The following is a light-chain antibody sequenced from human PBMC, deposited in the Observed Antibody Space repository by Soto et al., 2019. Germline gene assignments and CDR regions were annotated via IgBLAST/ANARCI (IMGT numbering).Light chain of an antibody. J-gene: IGKJ5*01. V-gene: IGKV3-15*01. CDR2: GAS. Sequence: EIVMTQSPATLSLSPGERATLSCRASQSVSSNLAWYQQKPGQAPRLLIYGASTRATGIPARFSSSGSGTEFTLTISSLQSEDFAGYFCQQYNNWPPNFGQGTRLEIK. CDR3: QQYNNWPPN. CDR1: QSVSSN.